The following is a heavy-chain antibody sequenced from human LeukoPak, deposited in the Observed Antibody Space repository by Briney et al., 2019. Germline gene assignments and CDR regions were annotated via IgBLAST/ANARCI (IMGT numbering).Heavy chain of an antibody. CDR2: VYGVTTT. V-gene: IGHV3-66*01. CDR3: ARARDRDYGDLN. J-gene: IGHJ4*02. D-gene: IGHD4/OR15-4a*01. Sequence: PGACLRLSCAADGLTFSDYTMSWVRQAPGKGLEWVAVVYGVTTTYYADYVSGRFTVYRDSSKNTLYLQMNSLRVEDTALYYCARARDRDYGDLNWGQGILVTGSS. CDR1: GLTFSDYT.